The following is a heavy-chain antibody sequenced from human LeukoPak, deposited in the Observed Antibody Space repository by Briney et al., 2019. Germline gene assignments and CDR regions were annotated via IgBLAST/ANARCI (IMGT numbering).Heavy chain of an antibody. D-gene: IGHD4-17*01. CDR1: GGSISSGDFY. CDR2: FFYSGST. Sequence: SETLSLTCSVSGGSISSGDFYWSWIRQPPGKGLEWIGYFFYSGSTYYNPSLKSRLTISVDTSKSQFSLRLSSVTAADTAVYYCARATYGDSRWFDPWGQGTLVTVSS. J-gene: IGHJ5*02. V-gene: IGHV4-30-4*01. CDR3: ARATYGDSRWFDP.